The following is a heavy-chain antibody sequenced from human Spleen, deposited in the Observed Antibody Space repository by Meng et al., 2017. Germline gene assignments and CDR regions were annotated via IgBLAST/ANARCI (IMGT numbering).Heavy chain of an antibody. D-gene: IGHD3-16*01. CDR3: ARQGGTYGTTFRMDV. V-gene: IGHV5-51*01. CDR1: GYSFSSSW. CDR2: THPDDSDT. J-gene: IGHJ6*02. Sequence: GGSLRLSCKGSGYSFSSSWIGWVRQMPGKGLEWMGITHPDDSDTKYSPSFQGQVTNSADKSINTAYLQWGSLKAADTAMYYCARQGGTYGTTFRMDVWGQGTTVTVSS.